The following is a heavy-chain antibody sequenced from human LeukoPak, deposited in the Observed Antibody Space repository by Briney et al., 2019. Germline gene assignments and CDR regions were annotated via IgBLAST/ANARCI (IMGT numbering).Heavy chain of an antibody. CDR1: GDSISSTSYF. J-gene: IGHJ3*02. Sequence: PSETLSLTCTVSGDSISSTSYFWGWIRQPPGKGLEWIGTIYYSGTTYYNPSLKSRVTVSVDTSKNQFSLKLNSVTAADTAVYHCVRLQPNTGEWAFDNWGQGTLVTVS. V-gene: IGHV4-39*07. CDR3: VRLQPNTGEWAFDN. D-gene: IGHD1-1*01. CDR2: IYYSGTT.